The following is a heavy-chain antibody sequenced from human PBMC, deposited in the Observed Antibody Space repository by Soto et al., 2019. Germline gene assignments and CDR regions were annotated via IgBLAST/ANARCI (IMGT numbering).Heavy chain of an antibody. CDR3: ARDKDCSSTSCYNAFDY. CDR1: GFPFGAYA. CDR2: ISYDGSSK. Sequence: GGSLRLSCGASGFPFGAYAGHWIRQAPGKGLEWVAVISYDGSSKYYADSVKGRFTISRDNSKNTLDLQVNSLRAEDTAVYYCARDKDCSSTSCYNAFDYWGQGTLVTVSS. D-gene: IGHD2-2*02. V-gene: IGHV3-30-3*01. J-gene: IGHJ4*02.